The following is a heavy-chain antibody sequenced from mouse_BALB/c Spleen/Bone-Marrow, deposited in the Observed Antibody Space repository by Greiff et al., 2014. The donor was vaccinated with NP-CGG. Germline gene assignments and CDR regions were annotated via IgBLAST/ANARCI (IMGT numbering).Heavy chain of an antibody. CDR3: ASSDDGFPYSFDS. Sequence: QVQLKQSGPELGKPGALVKISCKVSGYTFTSYDINWVKQRPGQGLEWIGWIYPGDGSTKYNEKFKGKATLTADRSSSTAYMQLSSLTSENSAVYFCASSDDGFPYSFDSSGQGTTPTVPS. D-gene: IGHD2-3*01. V-gene: IGHV1S56*01. J-gene: IGHJ2*01. CDR2: IYPGDGST. CDR1: GYTFTSYD.